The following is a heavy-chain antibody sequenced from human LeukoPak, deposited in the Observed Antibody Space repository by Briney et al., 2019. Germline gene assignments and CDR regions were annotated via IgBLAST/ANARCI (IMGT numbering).Heavy chain of an antibody. V-gene: IGHV3-74*01. Sequence: GGSLRLSCAAFGFTFSSYRMHWVRQAPGKGLVWVSRINSDGSSRHYADSVKGRFTISRDNAKNTLYLQMNSLRADDTAVYYCARVEKKLIVGTTNHWFDPWGQGTLVTVSS. J-gene: IGHJ5*02. D-gene: IGHD1-26*01. CDR1: GFTFSSYR. CDR3: ARVEKKLIVGTTNHWFDP. CDR2: INSDGSSR.